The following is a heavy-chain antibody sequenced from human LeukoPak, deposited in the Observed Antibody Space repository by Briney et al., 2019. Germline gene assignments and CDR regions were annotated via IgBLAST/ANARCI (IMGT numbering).Heavy chain of an antibody. CDR2: ISGSGGST. CDR3: AKTPFRFEKVITDY. V-gene: IGHV3-23*01. J-gene: IGHJ4*02. Sequence: GGSLRLSCAASGFTFSSYAVSWVRQAPGKGLEWVSAISGSGGSTYYADSVKGRFTISRDNSKNTLYLQMNSLRAEDTAVYYCAKTPFRFEKVITDYWGQGTLVTVSS. CDR1: GFTFSSYA. D-gene: IGHD3-22*01.